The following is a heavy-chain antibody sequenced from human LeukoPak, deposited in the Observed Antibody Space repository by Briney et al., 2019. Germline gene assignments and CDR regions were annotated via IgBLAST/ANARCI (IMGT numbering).Heavy chain of an antibody. CDR2: VFYTGTT. CDR3: ARRLGSSADGILKYYFDY. J-gene: IGHJ4*02. D-gene: IGHD6-13*01. V-gene: IGHV4-39*01. Sequence: PSETLSLTCTVSGVSIISSNYYWGWFRQPPGKGLQWIASVFYTGTTRRNPSLKSRVTISVDTSKNEFSLGLSSVTAEDTAMYYCARRLGSSADGILKYYFDYWGQGTLVTVSS. CDR1: GVSIISSNYY.